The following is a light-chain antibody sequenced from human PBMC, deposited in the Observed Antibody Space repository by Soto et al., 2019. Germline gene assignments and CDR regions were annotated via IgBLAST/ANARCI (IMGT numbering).Light chain of an antibody. CDR1: SSNIGAGYD. J-gene: IGLJ3*02. V-gene: IGLV1-40*01. Sequence: QSVLTQPPSVSGAPGQRVTISCTWSSSNIGAGYDVHWYQQLPGTAPKLLIYGNSNRPSGVPDRFSGSKSGTSASLAITGLQAEDEADYYCQSYDSSLSGWVFGGGTKLTGL. CDR2: GNS. CDR3: QSYDSSLSGWV.